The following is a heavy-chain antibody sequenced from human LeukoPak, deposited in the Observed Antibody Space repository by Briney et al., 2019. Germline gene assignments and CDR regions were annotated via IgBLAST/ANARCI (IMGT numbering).Heavy chain of an antibody. CDR2: IKQDGSEK. CDR1: GFTFSSYW. Sequence: PGGSLRLSCAASGFTFSSYWMSWVRQAPGKGLEWVANIKQDGSEKYYVDSVKGRFTISRDNAKSSLYLQMNSLRAEDTAVYYCARDGVVGATVFDYWGQGTLVTVSS. J-gene: IGHJ4*02. CDR3: ARDGVVGATVFDY. V-gene: IGHV3-7*01. D-gene: IGHD1-26*01.